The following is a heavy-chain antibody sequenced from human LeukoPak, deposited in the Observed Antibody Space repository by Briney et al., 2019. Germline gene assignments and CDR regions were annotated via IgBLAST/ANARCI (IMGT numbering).Heavy chain of an antibody. Sequence: GGSLRLSCAVSGFTVASNYMSWVRQAPGKGLEWVSVIYAGGTTNYADSVRARFTISRDNSKNTLYLQMNSLRAEDTAVYYCATTPGAYYYYHMDVWGQGTTVTVSS. CDR1: GFTVASNY. D-gene: IGHD3-10*01. CDR3: ATTPGAYYYYHMDV. CDR2: IYAGGTT. V-gene: IGHV3-66*01. J-gene: IGHJ6*02.